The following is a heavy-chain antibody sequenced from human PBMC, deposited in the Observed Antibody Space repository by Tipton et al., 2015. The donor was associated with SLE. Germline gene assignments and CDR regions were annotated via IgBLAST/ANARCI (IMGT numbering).Heavy chain of an antibody. CDR1: GGSISSGGYS. Sequence: TLSLTCAVSGGSISSGGYSWSWIRQPPGKGLEWIGYIYHSGSTYYNPSLKSRVTISVDTSKNQFSLKLSSVTAADTAVYYCARDIWVTQGRWFDPWGQGTLVTVSS. CDR3: ARDIWVTQGRWFDP. V-gene: IGHV4-30-2*01. J-gene: IGHJ5*02. CDR2: IYHSGST. D-gene: IGHD4-23*01.